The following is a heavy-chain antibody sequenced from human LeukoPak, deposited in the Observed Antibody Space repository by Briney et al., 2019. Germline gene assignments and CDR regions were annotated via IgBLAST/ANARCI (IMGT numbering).Heavy chain of an antibody. V-gene: IGHV4-39*01. CDR1: GGSISSSSYY. D-gene: IGHD2-2*01. CDR3: ARHYCSSTSCPFDY. CDR2: IYYSGST. Sequence: SETLSLTCTVSGGSISSSSYYWGWIRQPPGKGLEWIGSIYYSGSTYYNPSLKSRVTTSVDMSKNQFSLKLTSVTAADTAVYYCARHYCSSTSCPFDYWGQGTLVTVSS. J-gene: IGHJ4*02.